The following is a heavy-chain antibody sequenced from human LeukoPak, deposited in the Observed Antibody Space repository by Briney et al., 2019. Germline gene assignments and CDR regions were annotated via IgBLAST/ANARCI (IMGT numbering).Heavy chain of an antibody. V-gene: IGHV4-59*01. D-gene: IGHD3-10*01. CDR2: IYYSGST. Sequence: SETLSLTCTASGGSISSYYWSWIRQPPGKGLEWIGYIYYSGSTNYNPSLTSRVTISVDTSKNQFSLKLRSVTAADTAVYYCARVPPGWFGEPIYAFDIWGQGTMVTVSS. J-gene: IGHJ3*02. CDR3: ARVPPGWFGEPIYAFDI. CDR1: GGSISSYY.